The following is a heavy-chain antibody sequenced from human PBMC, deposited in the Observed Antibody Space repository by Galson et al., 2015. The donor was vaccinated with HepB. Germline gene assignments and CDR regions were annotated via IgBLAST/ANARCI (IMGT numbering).Heavy chain of an antibody. D-gene: IGHD3-3*01. CDR1: GFSLSTSGVG. Sequence: PALVKPTQTLTLTCTFSGFSLSTSGVGVGWIRQPPGKALEWLALIYWNDDKRYSPSLKSRLTITKDTSKNQLVLTMTNMDPVDTATYYCAHRRRRSVLRFLEWLSPFDYWGQGTLVTVSS. CDR2: IYWNDDK. V-gene: IGHV2-5*01. CDR3: AHRRRRSVLRFLEWLSPFDY. J-gene: IGHJ4*02.